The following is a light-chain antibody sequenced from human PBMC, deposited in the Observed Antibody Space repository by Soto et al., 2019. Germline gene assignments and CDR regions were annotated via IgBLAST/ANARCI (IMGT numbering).Light chain of an antibody. J-gene: IGLJ1*01. CDR1: SSDVGGYNY. V-gene: IGLV2-8*01. CDR3: SSYAGSSNV. CDR2: EVN. Sequence: QSVLTQPPSASGSPGQSVAISCTGTSSDVGGYNYVSWYQQHPGKAPKLMIYEVNKRPSGVPDRFSGSKSGNTASLTVSGLQAEEDADYYCSSYAGSSNVFGAGTKVTVL.